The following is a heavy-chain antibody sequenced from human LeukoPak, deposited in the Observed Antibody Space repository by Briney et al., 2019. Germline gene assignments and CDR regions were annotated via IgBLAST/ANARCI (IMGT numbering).Heavy chain of an antibody. Sequence: AETLSLTCTVSGGSITSYYWAWLRQPPGKGLEWIGYLYYSGYSKYNPSLTSRVSMSVDTSKNQFSLKLTSVTAADTAVYYCARDFLLSGNYMDVWGKGTTVTVSS. CDR3: ARDFLLSGNYMDV. J-gene: IGHJ6*03. D-gene: IGHD1-26*01. CDR2: LYYSGYS. V-gene: IGHV4-59*12. CDR1: GGSITSYY.